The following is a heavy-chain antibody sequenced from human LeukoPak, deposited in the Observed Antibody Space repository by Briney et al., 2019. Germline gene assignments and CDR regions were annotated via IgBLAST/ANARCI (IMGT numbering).Heavy chain of an antibody. V-gene: IGHV1-18*01. CDR2: ISAYNANT. J-gene: IGHJ4*02. Sequence: ASVKVSCKASGYTFTSYGISWVRQAPGQGLEWMGWISAYNANTTYAQKLQGRVAMTTDTSTSTPYMELRSLRSDDTAVYYCARSYCSSTSCYGSPLDYWGQGTLVTVSS. CDR1: GYTFTSYG. D-gene: IGHD2-2*01. CDR3: ARSYCSSTSCYGSPLDY.